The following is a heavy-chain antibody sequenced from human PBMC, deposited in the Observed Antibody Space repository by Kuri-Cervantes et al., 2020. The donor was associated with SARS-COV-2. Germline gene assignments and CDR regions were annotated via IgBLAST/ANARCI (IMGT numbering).Heavy chain of an antibody. CDR3: AREAPCRIVGAICYGMDV. CDR1: GFTFSSYS. CDR2: ISSSSSTI. Sequence: GGSLRLSCAASGFTFSSYSMNWVRQAPGKGLEWVSYISSSSSTIYYADSVKGRFTISRDNAKNSLYLQMNSLGAEDTAVYYCAREAPCRIVGAICYGMDVWGQGTTVTVSS. D-gene: IGHD1-26*01. J-gene: IGHJ6*02. V-gene: IGHV3-48*01.